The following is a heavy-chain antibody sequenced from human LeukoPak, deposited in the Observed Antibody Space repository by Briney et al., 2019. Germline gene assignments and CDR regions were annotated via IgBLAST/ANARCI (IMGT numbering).Heavy chain of an antibody. CDR2: IYYSGST. Sequence: SETLSLTCTVSGGSISSYYWSWLRQPPGKGLEWFGYIYYSGSTNYNPSLKSRVTISVETSKNQFSLKLSSVTAADTAVYYCARYYDFWSGYYFDYWGQGTLVTVSS. J-gene: IGHJ4*02. V-gene: IGHV4-59*01. CDR1: GGSISSYY. D-gene: IGHD3-3*01. CDR3: ARYYDFWSGYYFDY.